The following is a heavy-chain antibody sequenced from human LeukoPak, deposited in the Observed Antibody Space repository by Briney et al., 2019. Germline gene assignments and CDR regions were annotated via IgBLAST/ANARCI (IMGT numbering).Heavy chain of an antibody. J-gene: IGHJ6*02. CDR1: GYTFTGYY. CDR2: INPNSCGT. CDR3: ARAPSVNYYDSSGYLSAYYYGMDV. V-gene: IGHV1-2*02. Sequence: AAVTVSCKACGYTFTGYYMHGLRQAPGQGLEGMGLINPNSCGTNYAQKLQGRVTMTRDTSISTAYMELSRLRSDDTAVYYCARAPSVNYYDSSGYLSAYYYGMDVWGQGTTVTVSS. D-gene: IGHD3-22*01.